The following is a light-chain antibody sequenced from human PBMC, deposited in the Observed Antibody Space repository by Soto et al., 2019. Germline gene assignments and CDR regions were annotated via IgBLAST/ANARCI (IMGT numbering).Light chain of an antibody. J-gene: IGKJ1*01. Sequence: MTQSPDTLSVSPGDRVTLSCRASHSVGTNLAWYQQKPGQAPRLLIYGASARATDVPVRFSGSGSGTEFTLTISSLQSEDFATYYCQKYNSAPPWTFGQGTKVDIK. CDR1: HSVGTN. CDR3: QKYNSAPPWT. V-gene: IGKV3-15*01. CDR2: GAS.